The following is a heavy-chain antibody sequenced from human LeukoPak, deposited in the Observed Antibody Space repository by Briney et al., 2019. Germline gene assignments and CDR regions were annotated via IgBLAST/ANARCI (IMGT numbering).Heavy chain of an antibody. D-gene: IGHD5-18*01. CDR3: ARARSSYGYGDAFDI. CDR1: GFTVSSNY. V-gene: IGHV3-23*01. J-gene: IGHJ3*02. CDR2: ISGSGGST. Sequence: GSLRLSCAASGFTVSSNYMSWVRQAPGKGLEWVSAISGSGGSTYYADSVKGRFTISRDNSKNTLYLQMNSLRAEDTAVYYCARARSSYGYGDAFDIWGQGTMVTVSS.